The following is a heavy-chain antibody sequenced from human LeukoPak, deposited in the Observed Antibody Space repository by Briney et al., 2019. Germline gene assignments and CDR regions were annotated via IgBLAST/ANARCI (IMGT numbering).Heavy chain of an antibody. CDR2: IYYSGST. CDR1: GGSISSYY. D-gene: IGHD3-9*01. V-gene: IGHV4-59*01. Sequence: SETLSLTCTVSGGSISSYYWSWIRQPPGKGLEWIGYIYYSGSTNYNPSLKSRVTISVDTSKNQFSLKLSSVTAADTAVYYCARELPLTGYYPRSYGMDVWGQGTTVTVSS. J-gene: IGHJ6*02. CDR3: ARELPLTGYYPRSYGMDV.